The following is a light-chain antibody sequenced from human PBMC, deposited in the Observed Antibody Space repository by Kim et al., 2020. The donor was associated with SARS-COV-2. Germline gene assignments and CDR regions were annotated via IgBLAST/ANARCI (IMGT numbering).Light chain of an antibody. Sequence: SYELTQPPSVSVAPGKTARITCGGNNIGSKSVHWYQQKPGQAPVLVIYYDSDRPSGIPERFSGSNSGNTATLTISRVEAGDEAEYYCQVRDSSSDHVVFG. CDR2: YDS. CDR3: QVRDSSSDHVV. CDR1: NIGSKS. V-gene: IGLV3-21*04. J-gene: IGLJ2*01.